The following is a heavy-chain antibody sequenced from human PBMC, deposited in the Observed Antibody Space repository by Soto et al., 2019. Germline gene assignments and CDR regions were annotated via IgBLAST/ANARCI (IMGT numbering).Heavy chain of an antibody. CDR3: ANHGITMVRGVIRDFDY. CDR1: GFTFSSYA. J-gene: IGHJ4*02. D-gene: IGHD3-10*01. Sequence: EVQLLESGGGLVQPGGSLRLSCAASGFTFSSYAMSWVRQAPGKGLEWVSAISGSGGSTYYADSVKGRFTISIDNSKNPLYLQMNSLRAEDTAVYYCANHGITMVRGVIRDFDYWGQGTLVTVSS. V-gene: IGHV3-23*01. CDR2: ISGSGGST.